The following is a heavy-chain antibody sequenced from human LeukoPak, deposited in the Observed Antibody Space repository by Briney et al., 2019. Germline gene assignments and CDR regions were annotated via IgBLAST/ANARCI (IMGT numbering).Heavy chain of an antibody. V-gene: IGHV3-21*01. CDR3: ARVVHNYYDSSGYYPNWFDP. D-gene: IGHD3-22*01. J-gene: IGHJ5*02. CDR2: ISSSSSYI. CDR1: GFTFSSYS. Sequence: GGSLRLSCAASGFTFSSYSMTWVRQAPGKGLEWVSSISSSSSYIYYADSVKGRFTISRDNAKNSLYLQMNSLRAEDTAVYYCARVVHNYYDSSGYYPNWFDPWGQGTLVTVSS.